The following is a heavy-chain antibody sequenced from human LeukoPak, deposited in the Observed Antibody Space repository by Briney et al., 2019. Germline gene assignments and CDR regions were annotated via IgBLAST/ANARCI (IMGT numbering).Heavy chain of an antibody. CDR3: ARAQEVLRFLEWLTDWFDP. D-gene: IGHD3-3*01. J-gene: IGHJ5*02. Sequence: GGSLRLSCAASGFTFSSYSMNWVRQAPGKGLEWVSSISSGSSYIYYADSVKGRFTISRDNAKNSLYLQMDSLRAEDTAVYYCARAQEVLRFLEWLTDWFDPWGQGTLVTVSS. CDR1: GFTFSSYS. V-gene: IGHV3-21*01. CDR2: ISSGSSYI.